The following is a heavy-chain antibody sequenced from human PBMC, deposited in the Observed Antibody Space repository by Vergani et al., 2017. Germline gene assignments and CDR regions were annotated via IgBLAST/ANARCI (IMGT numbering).Heavy chain of an antibody. J-gene: IGHJ6*02. V-gene: IGHV3-23*01. CDR2: ISGSGGST. D-gene: IGHD2-15*01. CDR1: GFTFSSCA. Sequence: EVQLLESGGGLVQPGGSLRLSCAASGFTFSSCAMSWVRQAPGKGLEWVSAISGSGGSTYYADSVKGRFTISRDNSKNTLYLQMNSLRAEDTAVYYCAKEGDGYCSGGSCYRDYYYYGMDVWGQGTTVTVSS. CDR3: AKEGDGYCSGGSCYRDYYYYGMDV.